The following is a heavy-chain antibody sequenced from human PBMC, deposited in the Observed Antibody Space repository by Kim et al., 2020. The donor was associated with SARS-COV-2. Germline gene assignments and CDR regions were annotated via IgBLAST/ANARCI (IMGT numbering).Heavy chain of an antibody. CDR3: VRAGNAFDV. Sequence: SNKYYGDSVKSRFTMSRDNSKNTLSLQMNSLRLEDTAVYYCVRAGNAFDVWGQGTTV. V-gene: IGHV3-33*01. CDR2: SNK. J-gene: IGHJ3*01.